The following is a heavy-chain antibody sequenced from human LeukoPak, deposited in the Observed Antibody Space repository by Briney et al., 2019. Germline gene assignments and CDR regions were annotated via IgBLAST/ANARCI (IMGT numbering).Heavy chain of an antibody. CDR3: ARGRFGECDNWFDP. D-gene: IGHD3-10*01. CDR1: GYTFTGYY. V-gene: IGHV1-2*02. J-gene: IGHJ5*02. Sequence: ASVKVSCKPSGYTFTGYYIHWVRQAPGHPLEWIAWINRNSGATDYAQKFQGRVTMTRDTSISTAYMELSRLTSDDTAVYFCARGRFGECDNWFDPWGQGTLVTVSS. CDR2: INRNSGAT.